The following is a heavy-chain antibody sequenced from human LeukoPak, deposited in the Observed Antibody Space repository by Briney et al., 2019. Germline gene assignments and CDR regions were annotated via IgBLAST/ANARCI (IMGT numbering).Heavy chain of an antibody. CDR2: IYHSGST. CDR1: GGSLSSGGYS. J-gene: IGHJ5*02. CDR3: ARQKIEVFNWFDL. Sequence: SETLSLTCAVSGGSLSSGGYSWSWIRQPPGKGLEWIGYIYHSGSTYYNPSLESRVTISVDRSKNQFSLKLSSVTAADTAVYYCARQKIEVFNWFDLWGQGTLVTVSS. D-gene: IGHD3-22*01. V-gene: IGHV4-30-2*01.